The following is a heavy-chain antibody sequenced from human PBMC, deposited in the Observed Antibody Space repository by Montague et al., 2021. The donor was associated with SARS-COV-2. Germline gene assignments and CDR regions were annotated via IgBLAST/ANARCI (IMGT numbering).Heavy chain of an antibody. CDR2: IDQDDDK. J-gene: IGHJ5*02. CDR1: GFLLSTSGMR. CDR3: ARILVAAAGSPFDP. V-gene: IGHV2-70*04. D-gene: IGHD6-13*01. Sequence: PALVKPTQTLTLTCTFSGFLLSTSGMRVSWIRQPPGKALEWLARIDQDDDKYYSTSLKTRLTISKDTSKNQVVLTMTNMDPVDTATYYCARILVAAAGSPFDPWGQGTLVTVSS.